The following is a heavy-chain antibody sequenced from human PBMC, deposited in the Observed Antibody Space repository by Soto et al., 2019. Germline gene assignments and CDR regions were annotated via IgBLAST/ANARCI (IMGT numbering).Heavy chain of an antibody. Sequence: ASVKVACEASGYTFTSYGISWVRQAPGQGLEWMGWISAYNGNTNYAQKLQGRVTMTTDTSTSTAYMELRSLRSDDTAVYYCARDRGYYYGSGDWSPDYYYGMDVWGQGTTVTVSS. D-gene: IGHD3-10*01. V-gene: IGHV1-18*04. CDR1: GYTFTSYG. J-gene: IGHJ6*02. CDR2: ISAYNGNT. CDR3: ARDRGYYYGSGDWSPDYYYGMDV.